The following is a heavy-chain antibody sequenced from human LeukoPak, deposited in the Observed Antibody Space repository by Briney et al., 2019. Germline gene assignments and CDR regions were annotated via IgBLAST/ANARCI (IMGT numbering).Heavy chain of an antibody. CDR1: GYTFTGYY. Sequence: ASVKVSCKASGYTFTGYYMHWVRQAPGQGLEWMGWINPNSGGTNYAQKFQGRVTMTRDTSISTAYMELSRLRSDDTAVYYCARTSLWFGEANWFDPWGQGTLVTVSS. CDR2: INPNSGGT. V-gene: IGHV1-2*02. D-gene: IGHD3-10*01. J-gene: IGHJ5*02. CDR3: ARTSLWFGEANWFDP.